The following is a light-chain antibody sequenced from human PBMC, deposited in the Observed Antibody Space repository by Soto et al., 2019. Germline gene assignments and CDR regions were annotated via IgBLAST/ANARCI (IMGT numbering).Light chain of an antibody. CDR1: SSNIGTPYD. V-gene: IGLV1-40*01. Sequence: QSVLTQPPSVSGAPGQRVTISCTGSSSNIGTPYDVHWYQQLPGTAPKLLIYGNSNRPSGVPDRFSGSKSGTSASLAITGLQAEDEVDYYCQSYDSSLSGYVIFGGGTKLTVL. CDR3: QSYDSSLSGYVI. J-gene: IGLJ2*01. CDR2: GNS.